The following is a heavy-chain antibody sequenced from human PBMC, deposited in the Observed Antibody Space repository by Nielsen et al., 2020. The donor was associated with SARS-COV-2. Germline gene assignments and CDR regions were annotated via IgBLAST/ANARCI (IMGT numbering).Heavy chain of an antibody. CDR2: IVVGSGNT. CDR3: ARDIRIAGGGCFDY. D-gene: IGHD6-13*01. V-gene: IGHV1-58*01. CDR1: GFTFTSSA. J-gene: IGHJ4*02. Sequence: SVKVSCKASGFTFTSSAVQWVRQARGQRLEWIGWIVVGSGNTNYAQKFQGRVTMTRDTSTSTVYMELSSLRSEDTAVYYCARDIRIAGGGCFDYWGQGTLVTVSS.